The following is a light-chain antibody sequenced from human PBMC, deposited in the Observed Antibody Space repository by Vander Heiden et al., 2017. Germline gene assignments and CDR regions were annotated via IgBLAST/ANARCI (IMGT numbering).Light chain of an antibody. CDR3: QAWDSQEV. J-gene: IGLJ2*01. CDR2: QDS. CDR1: KLGDKY. V-gene: IGLV3-1*01. Sequence: SYELTQPPSVSVSPGQTASITCPGDKLGDKYACWYQQKPGQSPVLVIYQDSKRPSGIPERFSGSNSGNTATLTISGTQAMDEADYYCQAWDSQEVFGGGTKLTVL.